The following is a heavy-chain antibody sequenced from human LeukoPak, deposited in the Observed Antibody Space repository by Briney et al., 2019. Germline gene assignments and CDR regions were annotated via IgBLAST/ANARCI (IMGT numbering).Heavy chain of an antibody. CDR1: GFTFTNYA. Sequence: GGSLRLSCAASGFTFTNYAMTWVRRAPGKGLEWVSAITGSGGSTYYADPVKGRFTISRDNSNNTLYLQMSSLRADDTAVYYCTKGRGDSSGCRFDYWGQGTLVTVSS. CDR2: ITGSGGST. J-gene: IGHJ4*02. CDR3: TKGRGDSSGCRFDY. D-gene: IGHD6-19*01. V-gene: IGHV3-23*01.